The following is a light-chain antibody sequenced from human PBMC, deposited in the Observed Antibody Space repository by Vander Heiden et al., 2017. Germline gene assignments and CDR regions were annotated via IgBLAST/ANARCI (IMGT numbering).Light chain of an antibody. CDR2: SNN. V-gene: IGLV1-44*01. CDR3: AAWDDSLNAVV. Sequence: QSVLTQPPSASGTPGQRVTTPCSGSSSNIGSNTVNWYQQLPGTAPKLLIYSNNQRPSGVPDRFSGSKSGTSASLAISGLQSEDEADYYCAAWDDSLNAVVFGGGTKLTVL. CDR1: SSNIGSNT. J-gene: IGLJ2*01.